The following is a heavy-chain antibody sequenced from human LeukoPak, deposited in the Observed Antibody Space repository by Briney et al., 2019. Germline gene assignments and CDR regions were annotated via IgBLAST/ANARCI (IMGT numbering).Heavy chain of an antibody. Sequence: ASVKVSCKASGYTFTSYGISWVRQAPGQGLEWMGWISAYNGNTNYAQKLQGRVTMTTDTSTSTAYMELRSLRSDDTAVYYCARSPRIYYYGSGSYLIDYWGQGTLVTVSS. CDR3: ARSPRIYYYGSGSYLIDY. CDR2: ISAYNGNT. CDR1: GYTFTSYG. D-gene: IGHD3-10*01. J-gene: IGHJ4*02. V-gene: IGHV1-18*01.